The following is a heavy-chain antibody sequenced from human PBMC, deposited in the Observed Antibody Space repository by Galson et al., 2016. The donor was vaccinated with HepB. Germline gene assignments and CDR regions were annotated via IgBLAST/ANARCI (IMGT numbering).Heavy chain of an antibody. CDR1: GFTFSGSA. J-gene: IGHJ4*02. CDR2: IVVGSGNT. V-gene: IGHV1-58*01. CDR3: AADRYCSSTRCYADFDY. Sequence: SVKVSCKASGFTFSGSAVQWVRQARGQRLEWIGWIVVGSGNTNNAQKLQERVTITRDMSTSTAYMELSSLRSEDTAVYYCAADRYCSSTRCYADFDYWGQGTLVTVSS. D-gene: IGHD2-2*01.